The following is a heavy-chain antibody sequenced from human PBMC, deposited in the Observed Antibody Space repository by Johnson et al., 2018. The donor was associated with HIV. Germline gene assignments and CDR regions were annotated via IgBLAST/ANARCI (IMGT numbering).Heavy chain of an antibody. CDR3: ARVVVVVATVRVGAFDI. CDR2: SNSDGSST. D-gene: IGHD2-15*01. V-gene: IGHV3-74*02. CDR1: GLIFSRSW. Sequence: VQLVESGGGLVQPGGSLRLSCAASGLIFSRSWIHWVRQAPGKGLVWVSRSNSDGSSTNYADSVKGRFTISRDNSKNTLYLQMNSLRAEDTALYYCARVVVVVATVRVGAFDIWGQGTLVTVSS. J-gene: IGHJ3*02.